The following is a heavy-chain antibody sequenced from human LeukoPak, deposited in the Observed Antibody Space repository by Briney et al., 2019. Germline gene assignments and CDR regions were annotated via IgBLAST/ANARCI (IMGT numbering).Heavy chain of an antibody. CDR3: ASASNTYYFDF. V-gene: IGHV4-59*12. CDR2: IHYTGSA. CDR1: GHSISSFY. J-gene: IGHJ4*02. D-gene: IGHD4-11*01. Sequence: NPSETLSLTCTFSGHSISSFYWTWIPQPPGQRLEWIGYIHYTGSANYNPSLKSRVTISVDTSQNQFSLQLTSVTAADTAVYYCASASNTYYFDFWGQGTLVTVSS.